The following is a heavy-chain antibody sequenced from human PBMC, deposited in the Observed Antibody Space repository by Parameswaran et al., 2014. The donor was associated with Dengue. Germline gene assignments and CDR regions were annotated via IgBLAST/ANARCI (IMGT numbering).Heavy chain of an antibody. V-gene: IGHV1-18*01. CDR3: ASGPLAVAAQRGYYYYGMDV. J-gene: IGHJ6*02. CDR2: ISAYNGNT. D-gene: IGHD6-19*01. Sequence: SWVRQAPGQGLEWMGWISAYNGNTNYAQKLQGRVTMTTDTSTSTAYMELRSLRSDDTAVYYCASGPLAVAAQRGYYYYGMDVWGQGTTVTVSS.